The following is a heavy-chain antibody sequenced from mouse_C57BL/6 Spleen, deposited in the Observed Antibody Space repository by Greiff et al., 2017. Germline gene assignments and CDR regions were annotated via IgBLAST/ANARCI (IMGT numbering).Heavy chain of an antibody. V-gene: IGHV1-61*01. Sequence: VQLVQPGGGLVRPGSSLKLSCKASGYTFTSYWMAWVKQRPGQGLEWIGNIYPSDSETHYNQKFKDKVTLTLDKSSSTAYMQLSSLTSEDAAVYYCARRDDGSSEDYWGQGTTLTVSS. J-gene: IGHJ2*01. CDR3: ARRDDGSSEDY. CDR2: IYPSDSET. D-gene: IGHD1-1*01. CDR1: GYTFTSYW.